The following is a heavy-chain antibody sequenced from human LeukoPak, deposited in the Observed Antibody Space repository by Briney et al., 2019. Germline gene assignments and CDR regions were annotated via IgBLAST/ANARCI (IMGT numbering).Heavy chain of an antibody. CDR1: GGSISNYY. CDR2: IYYTGST. CDR3: ARERIVGAMYWDTPDAFDI. V-gene: IGHV4-59*01. D-gene: IGHD1-26*01. J-gene: IGHJ3*02. Sequence: ASETLSLTCTVSGGSISNYYWNWIRQPPGKGLEWIGYIYYTGSTNYNPSLKSRVTMSVDTSKNQFSLNLKSVTPEDTAVYYCARERIVGAMYWDTPDAFDIWGQGTMVTVSS.